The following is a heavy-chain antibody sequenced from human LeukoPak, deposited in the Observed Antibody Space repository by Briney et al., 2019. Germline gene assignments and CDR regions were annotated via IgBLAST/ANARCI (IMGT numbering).Heavy chain of an antibody. Sequence: GGSLRLSCAASGFTFGHYYMSWIRQAPGKGLEWVSYISSSGSTIYYADSVKGRFPISRDNAQHSLYLQMNRQRAGDTGVYYWASRDIAVVDTAMDYYYGMDVWGQGTTVTVSS. CDR1: GFTFGHYY. V-gene: IGHV3-11*01. J-gene: IGHJ6*01. D-gene: IGHD5-18*01. CDR2: ISSSGSTI. CDR3: ASRDIAVVDTAMDYYYGMDV.